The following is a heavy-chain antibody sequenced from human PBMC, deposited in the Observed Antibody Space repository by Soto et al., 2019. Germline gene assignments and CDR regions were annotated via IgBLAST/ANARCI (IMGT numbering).Heavy chain of an antibody. D-gene: IGHD3-16*01. CDR3: ARDFVRENGNYVYYFDY. CDR2: IIPFFGTT. Sequence: QVQLVQSGAEVKKPESSVKVSCKASGGIFNNYAFSWVRQAPGQGLEWMGGIIPFFGTTSYGEKFQGRVTIKADESTRTVHMELRSLRSEETALYFCARDFVRENGNYVYYFDYWGQGTLVTVSS. J-gene: IGHJ4*02. CDR1: GGIFNNYA. V-gene: IGHV1-69*01.